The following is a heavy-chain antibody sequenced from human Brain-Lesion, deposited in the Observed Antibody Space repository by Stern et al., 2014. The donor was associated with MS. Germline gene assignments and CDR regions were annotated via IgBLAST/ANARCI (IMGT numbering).Heavy chain of an antibody. J-gene: IGHJ4*02. D-gene: IGHD6-6*01. Sequence: EVQLVESGAEVKKPGESLKISCKGSGYRVTSNWIGWVRQMPGKGLERMGIIWPGDSDTRYSPSFQGQVTISADKSISTAYLQWSSLQASDTAMYYCARRGDSSSSGFDYWGQGTLVIVSS. CDR3: ARRGDSSSSGFDY. V-gene: IGHV5-51*01. CDR2: IWPGDSDT. CDR1: GYRVTSNW.